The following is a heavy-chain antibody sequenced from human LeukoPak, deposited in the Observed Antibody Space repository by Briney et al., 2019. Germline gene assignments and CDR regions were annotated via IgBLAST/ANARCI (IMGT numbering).Heavy chain of an antibody. Sequence: ASVKVSCKASGYTFTSYYMHWVRQAPGQGLEWMGIINPSGGSTSYAQKFQGRVTMTRDTSTSTVYMELSSLRSEDTAVYYCARDNIVVVPAAIPLGYYYYYMDVWGKGTTVTVSS. CDR1: GYTFTSYY. V-gene: IGHV1-46*01. CDR2: INPSGGST. D-gene: IGHD2-2*01. CDR3: ARDNIVVVPAAIPLGYYYYYMDV. J-gene: IGHJ6*03.